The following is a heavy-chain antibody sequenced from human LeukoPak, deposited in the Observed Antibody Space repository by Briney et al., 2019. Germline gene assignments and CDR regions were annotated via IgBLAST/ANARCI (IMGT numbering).Heavy chain of an antibody. V-gene: IGHV4-39*07. D-gene: IGHD5-18*01. CDR2: IYYSGST. J-gene: IGHJ4*02. Sequence: PSETLSLTCTVSGGSISSSSYYWGWIRQPPGRGLEWIGSIYYSGSTNYNPSLKSRVTISVDTSKNQFSLKLSSVTAADTAVYYCARHARGYSYGSHSQFDYWGQGTLVTVSS. CDR3: ARHARGYSYGSHSQFDY. CDR1: GGSISSSSYY.